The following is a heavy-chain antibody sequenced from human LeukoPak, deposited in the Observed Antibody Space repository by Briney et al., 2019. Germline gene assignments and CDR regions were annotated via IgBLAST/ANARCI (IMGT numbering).Heavy chain of an antibody. Sequence: SVKVSCKASGGTFSSYAISWVRQAPGQGLEWMGGIIPIFGTANYAQKFQGRVTITADKSTSTAYMELSSLRSEDTAVYYCARDRMVRGVITLFDYWGQGTLVTVSS. J-gene: IGHJ4*02. CDR1: GGTFSSYA. CDR3: ARDRMVRGVITLFDY. D-gene: IGHD3-10*01. V-gene: IGHV1-69*06. CDR2: IIPIFGTA.